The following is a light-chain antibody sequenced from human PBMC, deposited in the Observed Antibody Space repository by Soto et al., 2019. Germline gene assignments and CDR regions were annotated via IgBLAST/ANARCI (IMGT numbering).Light chain of an antibody. V-gene: IGLV2-23*02. CDR3: CSYAGDSTLYV. Sequence: QSALTQPASVSGSPGQSITLSCTGTSSDVGSYNLVTWYQQHPGKAPKLMIYEVTERPSGVSNRFSGSKSGNTASLTISGLQADDEADYYCCSYAGDSTLYVFGTGTKLTVL. CDR1: SSDVGSYNL. CDR2: EVT. J-gene: IGLJ1*01.